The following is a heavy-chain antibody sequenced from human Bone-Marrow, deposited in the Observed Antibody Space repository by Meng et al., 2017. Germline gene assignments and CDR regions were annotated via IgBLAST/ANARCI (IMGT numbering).Heavy chain of an antibody. CDR2: IYYSGST. J-gene: IGHJ4*02. CDR3: ARGRYCSGGSCYLYYFDY. V-gene: IGHV4-59*12. CDR1: GGSISSYY. D-gene: IGHD2-15*01. Sequence: SETLSLTCTVSGGSISSYYWSWIRQPPGKGLEWIGYIYYSGSTNYNPSLKSRVTISVDTSKNQFSLKLSSVTAADTAVYYCARGRYCSGGSCYLYYFDYWGQGTLVTVSS.